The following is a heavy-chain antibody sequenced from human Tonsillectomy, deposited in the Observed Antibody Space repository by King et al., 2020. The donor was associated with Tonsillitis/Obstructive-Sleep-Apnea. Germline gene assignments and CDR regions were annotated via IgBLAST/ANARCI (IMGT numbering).Heavy chain of an antibody. CDR1: GYSISSGYY. V-gene: IGHV4-38-2*02. D-gene: IGHD3-3*01. CDR2: IYHSGST. Sequence: QLQESGPGLVKPSETLSLTCTVSGYSISSGYYWGWIRQPPGKGLEWIGSIYHSGSTYYNPSLKSRVTISVDTSKNQFSLKLSSVTAADTAVYYCARGPYSDFWSGYHQYWGQGILVTVSS. J-gene: IGHJ4*02. CDR3: ARGPYSDFWSGYHQY.